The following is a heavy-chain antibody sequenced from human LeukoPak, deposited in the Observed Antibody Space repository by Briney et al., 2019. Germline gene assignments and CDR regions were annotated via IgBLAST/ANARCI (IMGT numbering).Heavy chain of an antibody. CDR2: ISYDGSNK. Sequence: GSLRLSCAASGFTFSSYAMHWVRQAPGKGLEWVAVISYDGSNKYYADSVKGRFTISRDNSKNTLYLQMNSLRAEDTAVYYCGDSGPGNYMDVWGKGTTVAVSS. J-gene: IGHJ6*03. V-gene: IGHV3-30-3*01. CDR3: GDSGPGNYMDV. D-gene: IGHD6-19*01. CDR1: GFTFSSYA.